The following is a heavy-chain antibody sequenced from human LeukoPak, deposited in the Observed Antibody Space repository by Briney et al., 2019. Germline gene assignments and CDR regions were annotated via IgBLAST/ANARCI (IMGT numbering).Heavy chain of an antibody. V-gene: IGHV3-23*01. J-gene: IGHJ4*02. CDR3: AKDYYGPGSYYNPLDY. CDR1: GLTFRSYA. D-gene: IGHD3-10*01. Sequence: PGGSLRLSCAASGLTFRSYAMSWVRQAPGKGLEWVSGFSGSGGSTYYADSVQGRFTISRDNSKNTLYLQMNSLRVEDTAVYYCAKDYYGPGSYYNPLDYWGQGTLVTVSS. CDR2: FSGSGGST.